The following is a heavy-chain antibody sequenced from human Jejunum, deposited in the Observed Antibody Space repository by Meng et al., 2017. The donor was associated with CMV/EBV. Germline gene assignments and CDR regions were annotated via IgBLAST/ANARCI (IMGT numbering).Heavy chain of an antibody. V-gene: IGHV1-46*01. CDR2: INPSSGST. Sequence: MQWVRQAPGQGLEWMGIINPSSGSTTYARKFQGRVTMTRDPSTSTFYMELSSLTSEDTAVYFCSRGPYYYESSGYYGGQSNWFDPWGQGTQVTVSS. CDR3: SRGPYYYESSGYYGGQSNWFDP. D-gene: IGHD3-22*01. J-gene: IGHJ5*02.